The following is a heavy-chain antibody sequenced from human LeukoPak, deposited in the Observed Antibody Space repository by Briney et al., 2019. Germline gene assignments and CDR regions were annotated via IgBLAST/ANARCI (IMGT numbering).Heavy chain of an antibody. V-gene: IGHV3-30*02. Sequence: GGSLRLSCAASGFTFSSYGMHWVRQAPGKGLEWVAFIRYDGSNKYYADSVKGRFTISRDNSKNTLYLQMNSLRAEDTAVYYCAKDGRHIYYDILTGYYNSYYMDVWGKGTTVTISS. CDR3: AKDGRHIYYDILTGYYNSYYMDV. CDR1: GFTFSSYG. J-gene: IGHJ6*03. D-gene: IGHD3-9*01. CDR2: IRYDGSNK.